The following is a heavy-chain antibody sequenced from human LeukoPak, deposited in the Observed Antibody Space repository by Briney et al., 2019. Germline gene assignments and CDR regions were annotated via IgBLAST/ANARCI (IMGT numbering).Heavy chain of an antibody. J-gene: IGHJ3*02. Sequence: GGSLRLSCAASGFTFSSYSMNWIRQAPGKGLEWVSSISRSSGSIYYADSVKGRFTISRDNAKNSVYLQMNSLRAEDTDVYYCTRTFEYSTSRDAFDIWGQGTMVTVSS. CDR2: ISRSSGSI. V-gene: IGHV3-21*01. CDR3: TRTFEYSTSRDAFDI. CDR1: GFTFSSYS. D-gene: IGHD6-6*01.